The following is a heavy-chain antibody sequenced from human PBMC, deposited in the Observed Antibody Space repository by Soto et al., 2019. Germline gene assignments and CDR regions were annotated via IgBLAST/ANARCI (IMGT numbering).Heavy chain of an antibody. CDR2: IIPIFGTA. Sequence: SVKVSCKASGGTFSSYAISWVRQAPGQGLEWMGGIIPIFGTANYAQKFQGRVTITADESTSTAYMELSSLRSEDTAVYYCARGVRYFDWLLYPHSYCYGMDVWGQGTTVTVSS. CDR3: ARGVRYFDWLLYPHSYCYGMDV. J-gene: IGHJ6*02. D-gene: IGHD3-9*01. V-gene: IGHV1-69*13. CDR1: GGTFSSYA.